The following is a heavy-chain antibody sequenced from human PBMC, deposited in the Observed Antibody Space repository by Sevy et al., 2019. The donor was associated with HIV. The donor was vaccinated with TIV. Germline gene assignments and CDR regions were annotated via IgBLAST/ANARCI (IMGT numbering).Heavy chain of an antibody. J-gene: IGHJ4*02. CDR2: ISGSGGST. CDR3: AKDFPVGATTESDY. D-gene: IGHD1-26*01. CDR1: GFTFSSYV. Sequence: GGSLRLSCAASGFTFSSYVMSWVRQAPGKGLEWVSAISGSGGSTYYADSVKGRVTISRDNSKNTLYLQMNSLRAEDTAVYYCAKDFPVGATTESDYWGQGTLVTVSS. V-gene: IGHV3-23*01.